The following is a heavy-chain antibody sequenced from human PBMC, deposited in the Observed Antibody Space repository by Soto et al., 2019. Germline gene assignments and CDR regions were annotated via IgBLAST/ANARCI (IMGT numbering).Heavy chain of an antibody. Sequence: SETLSLTCSVSGVSVSSGSHYWSWIRQSPGKGLEWIGFIYYSGSTNYNPSLMSRVTISVDTSKNQFSLKLTSVTAAETAVYYCVRTARQGAVAPHWFDRWGQGTQVTVSS. CDR1: GVSVSSGSHY. D-gene: IGHD2-21*02. V-gene: IGHV4-61*01. CDR3: VRTARQGAVAPHWFDR. CDR2: IYYSGST. J-gene: IGHJ5*02.